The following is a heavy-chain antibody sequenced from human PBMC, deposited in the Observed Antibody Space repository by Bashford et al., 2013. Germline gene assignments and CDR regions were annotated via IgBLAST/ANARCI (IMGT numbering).Heavy chain of an antibody. Sequence: SETLSLTCTVSGGSISSYYWSWIRQPAGKGLEWIGRIYTSGSTNYNPSLKSRVTMSVDTSKNQYSLKLSSVTAADTAVYYCAKESPNFYYGVDVWGHGTTVTVSS. CDR1: GGSISSYY. CDR3: AKESPNFYYGVDV. J-gene: IGHJ6*02. CDR2: IYTSGST. V-gene: IGHV4-4*07.